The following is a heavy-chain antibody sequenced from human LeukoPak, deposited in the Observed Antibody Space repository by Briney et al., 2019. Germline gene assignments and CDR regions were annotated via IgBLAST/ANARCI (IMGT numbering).Heavy chain of an antibody. Sequence: GGSLRLSCAASGFTFSSYTMNWVRQAPGKGLEWVSSISSSSSYIYYADSVKGRFTVSRDNAKNSLYLQMNSLRAEDTAVYYCARCITGTSLVSDYWGQGTLVTVSS. CDR1: GFTFSSYT. CDR2: ISSSSSYI. D-gene: IGHD1-20*01. J-gene: IGHJ4*02. V-gene: IGHV3-21*01. CDR3: ARCITGTSLVSDY.